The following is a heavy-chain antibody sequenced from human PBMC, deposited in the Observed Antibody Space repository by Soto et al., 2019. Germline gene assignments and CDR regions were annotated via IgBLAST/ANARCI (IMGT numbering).Heavy chain of an antibody. Sequence: GGSLRLSCVASGITFRSRAMRWVRQAPGEGLEWVSTTTDTDGDRKYADSVRGRFTISRDNSKNTLYLQMSSLRAEDSAVYFCARGSRDPYPGSRIFDLWGRGTRVTVSS. V-gene: IGHV3-23*01. D-gene: IGHD3-10*01. CDR3: ARGSRDPYPGSRIFDL. CDR1: GITFRSRA. CDR2: TTDTDGDR. J-gene: IGHJ4*02.